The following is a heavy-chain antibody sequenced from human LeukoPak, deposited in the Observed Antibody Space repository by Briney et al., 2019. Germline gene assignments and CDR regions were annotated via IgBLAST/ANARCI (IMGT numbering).Heavy chain of an antibody. CDR1: GYTFTSYA. V-gene: IGHV7-4-1*02. J-gene: IGHJ5*02. CDR3: ARSNGLTVTTRRRAFDP. Sequence: ASVKVSCKASGYTFTSYAMNWVRLAPGQGLEWMGWINTNTGNPTYAQGFTGRFVFSLDTSVSTAYLQISSLKAEDTAVYYCARSNGLTVTTRRRAFDPWGQGTLVTVSS. CDR2: INTNTGNP. D-gene: IGHD4-17*01.